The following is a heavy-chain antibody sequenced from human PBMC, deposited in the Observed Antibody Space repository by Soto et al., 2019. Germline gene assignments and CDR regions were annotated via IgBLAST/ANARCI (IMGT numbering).Heavy chain of an antibody. Sequence: GGSLRLSCAASGFTFSSYAMSWVRQAPGKGLEWVSAISGSGGSTYYADSVKGRFTISRDNSKNTLYLQMNSLRAEDTAVYYCANSLRDYQSGHYYYYFMDVWGQGTTVTVSS. CDR2: ISGSGGST. CDR1: GFTFSSYA. J-gene: IGHJ6*02. V-gene: IGHV3-23*01. D-gene: IGHD3-16*01. CDR3: ANSLRDYQSGHYYYYFMDV.